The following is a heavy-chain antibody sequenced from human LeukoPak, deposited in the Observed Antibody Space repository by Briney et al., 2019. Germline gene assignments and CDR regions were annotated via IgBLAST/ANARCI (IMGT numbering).Heavy chain of an antibody. CDR3: ARAGGGYDYGWGAFDI. CDR1: GYTFTGYY. D-gene: IGHD5-18*01. CDR2: INPNSGGT. V-gene: IGHV1-2*02. Sequence: ASVKVSCKASGYTFTGYYMHWVRQAPGQGLEWMGWINPNSGGTNYAQKFQGRVTMTRDTSISTAYMDLSRLISDDTAVYYCARAGGGYDYGWGAFDIWGQGTLVTVSS. J-gene: IGHJ3*02.